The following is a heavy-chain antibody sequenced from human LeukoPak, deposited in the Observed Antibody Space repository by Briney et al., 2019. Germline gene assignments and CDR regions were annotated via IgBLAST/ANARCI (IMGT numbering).Heavy chain of an antibody. CDR1: GFTFISYG. CDR3: ARAPFPTTDALDY. J-gene: IGHJ4*02. D-gene: IGHD4-17*01. CDR2: IWYDGNNK. Sequence: TGGSLRLSCAASGFTFISYGMHWVRQAPGKGLEWVAVIWYDGNNKYYADSVKGRFTISRDNSKNTLYLQMNSLRAEDTAVYYCARAPFPTTDALDYWGQGTLVTVSS. V-gene: IGHV3-33*01.